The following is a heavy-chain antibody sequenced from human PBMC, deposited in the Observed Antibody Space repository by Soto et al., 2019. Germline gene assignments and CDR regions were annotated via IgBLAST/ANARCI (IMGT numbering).Heavy chain of an antibody. J-gene: IGHJ4*02. Sequence: SVKVSCKASGGTFSSYAISWVRQAPGQGLEWMGGIIPIFGTANYAQKFQGRVTITADKSTSTAYMELSSLRSEDTAVYYCARYPPSYGPYCFDYWGQGTLVTVSS. CDR1: GGTFSSYA. D-gene: IGHD4-17*01. CDR3: ARYPPSYGPYCFDY. V-gene: IGHV1-69*06. CDR2: IIPIFGTA.